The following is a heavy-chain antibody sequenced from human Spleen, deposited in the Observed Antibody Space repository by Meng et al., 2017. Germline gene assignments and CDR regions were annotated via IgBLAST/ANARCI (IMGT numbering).Heavy chain of an antibody. D-gene: IGHD1-26*01. Sequence: SVPVSCKASGYTFTSYYMHWVRQAPGQGLAWMGLINPNSGGTNYAQKFQGRVTMTRDTSISTAYMKLSRLGSDDTDVYYCAREGGSYYFDYWGQGTLVTASS. CDR3: AREGGSYYFDY. V-gene: IGHV1-2*05. CDR1: GYTFTSYY. J-gene: IGHJ4*02. CDR2: INPNSGGT.